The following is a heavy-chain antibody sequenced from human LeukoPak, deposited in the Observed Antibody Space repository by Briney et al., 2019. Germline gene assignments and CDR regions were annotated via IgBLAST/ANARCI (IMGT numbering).Heavy chain of an antibody. CDR3: YIPYYDTSAYKGY. V-gene: IGHV3-23*01. CDR2: ISGSGGST. CDR1: RFTFSSYA. D-gene: IGHD3-22*01. J-gene: IGHJ4*01. Sequence: SGGSQRLSCAASRFTFSSYAMSWVRQAPRKGLEWVSAISGSGGSTYYADSVKGRFTISRDNSKNTLYLQMNSLRAEDTAVYYCYIPYYDTSAYKGYWGQGTLVTVSS.